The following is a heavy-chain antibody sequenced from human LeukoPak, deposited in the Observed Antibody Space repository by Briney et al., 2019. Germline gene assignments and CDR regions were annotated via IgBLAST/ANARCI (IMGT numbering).Heavy chain of an antibody. CDR3: ARDRGFSDGIDF. CDR1: GFTSSNYG. V-gene: IGHV3-33*05. D-gene: IGHD5-18*01. J-gene: IGHJ4*02. CDR2: ISYDGSNK. Sequence: ALGCLRLSCAPSGFTSSNYGMHWVRQAPGGWLGWVAVISYDGSNKYYAYCVKCRFTKSRDKAKKSLFLQVSSLRGEETAVYYCARDRGFSDGIDFWGQGTLVTVSS.